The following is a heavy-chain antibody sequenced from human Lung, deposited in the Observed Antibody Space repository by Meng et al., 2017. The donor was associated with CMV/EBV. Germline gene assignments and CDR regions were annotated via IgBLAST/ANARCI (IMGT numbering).Heavy chain of an antibody. CDR2: INANSGGT. D-gene: IGHD3-22*01. CDR1: AYTFTGYY. CDR3: ARGSYYYDSSGPFDP. J-gene: IGHJ5*02. Sequence: ASXXVSXKAFAYTFTGYYLHWVRQAPGQGLEWMGWINANSGGTNYAQKFQGRVTMTRDTAIGTAYMSLSRLRSDDTAVYYCARGSYYYDSSGPFDPWGQGTLVTASA. V-gene: IGHV1-2*02.